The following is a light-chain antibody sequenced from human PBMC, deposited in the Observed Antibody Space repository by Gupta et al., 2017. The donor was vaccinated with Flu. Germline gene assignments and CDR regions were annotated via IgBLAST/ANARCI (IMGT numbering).Light chain of an antibody. CDR1: SSAVGGYNY. CDR2: EVS. Sequence: TISCTGTSSAVGGYNYVSGYQHHPGKAPKLMIYEVSKRPSGVANRFSGSKSGNTASLTISGLKAEDEADYFCSSYGSSTTLVFGGGTRLTVL. J-gene: IGLJ3*02. CDR3: SSYGSSTTLV. V-gene: IGLV2-14*01.